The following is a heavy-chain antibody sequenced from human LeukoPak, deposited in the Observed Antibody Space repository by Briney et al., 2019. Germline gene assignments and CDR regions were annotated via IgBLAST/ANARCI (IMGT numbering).Heavy chain of an antibody. CDR1: GGSISSSSYY. CDR3: AIEGIVGDHGFDY. J-gene: IGHJ4*02. V-gene: IGHV4-39*07. D-gene: IGHD1-26*01. Sequence: KSSETLSLTCTVSGGSISSSSYYWGWIRQPPGKGLEWIGSIYYSGSTYYNPSLKSRVTISVDTSKNQFSLKLSSVTAADTAVYYCAIEGIVGDHGFDYWGQGTLVTVSS. CDR2: IYYSGST.